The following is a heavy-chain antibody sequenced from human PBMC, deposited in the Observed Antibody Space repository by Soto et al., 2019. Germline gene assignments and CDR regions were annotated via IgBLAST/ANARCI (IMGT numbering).Heavy chain of an antibody. CDR2: IIPIFGTA. CDR3: VRAYGSGSYYISLLNWFDP. CDR1: GGTFSSYA. D-gene: IGHD3-10*01. V-gene: IGHV1-69*13. Sequence: SVKVSCKASGGTFSSYAISWVRQAPGQGLEWMGGIIPIFGTANYAQKFQGRVTITADESTSTAHMELSSLRSEDTAVYYCVRAYGSGSYYISLLNWFDPWGQGTLVTVS. J-gene: IGHJ5*02.